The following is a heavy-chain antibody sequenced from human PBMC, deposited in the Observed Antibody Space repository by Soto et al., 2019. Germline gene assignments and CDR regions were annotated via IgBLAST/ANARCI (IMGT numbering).Heavy chain of an antibody. D-gene: IGHD6-13*01. CDR2: ISSSSSYI. V-gene: IGHV3-21*01. Sequence: GGSLRLSCAASGFTFSSYSMNWVRQAPGKGLEWVSSISSSSSYIYYADSVKGRFTISRDNAKNSLYLQMNSLRAEDTAVYYCARDGIAAAGYFDYWGQGTLVTVSS. J-gene: IGHJ4*02. CDR3: ARDGIAAAGYFDY. CDR1: GFTFSSYS.